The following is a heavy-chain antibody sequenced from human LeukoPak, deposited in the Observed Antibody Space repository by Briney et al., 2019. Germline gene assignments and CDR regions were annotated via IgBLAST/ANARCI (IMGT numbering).Heavy chain of an antibody. CDR2: IKHDGSEK. CDR1: GLTFSNYW. D-gene: IGHD1/OR15-1a*01. CDR3: ARVRREMKRSLGRTTEYSYYYYMDV. V-gene: IGHV3-7*01. Sequence: GGSLRLSCAASGLTFSNYWMSWVRQGPGKGLEWVANIKHDGSEKYYIDSVKGRFTISRDNAKNSVYLQMNRLRADDTAVYYCARVRREMKRSLGRTTEYSYYYYMDVWGKGTTVTVSS. J-gene: IGHJ6*03.